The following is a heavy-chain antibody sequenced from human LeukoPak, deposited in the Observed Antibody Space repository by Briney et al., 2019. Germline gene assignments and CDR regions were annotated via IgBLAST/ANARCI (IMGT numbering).Heavy chain of an antibody. Sequence: RPSETLSLTCTVSGGSISSYYWSWIRQPPGKGLEWIGYIYYSGSTNYNPSLKSRVTISVDTSKNQFSLKLSSVTAADTAVYYCARHAGYDILTGYYDYWGQGTLVTVSS. CDR3: ARHAGYDILTGYYDY. V-gene: IGHV4-59*08. CDR1: GGSISSYY. CDR2: IYYSGST. D-gene: IGHD3-9*01. J-gene: IGHJ4*02.